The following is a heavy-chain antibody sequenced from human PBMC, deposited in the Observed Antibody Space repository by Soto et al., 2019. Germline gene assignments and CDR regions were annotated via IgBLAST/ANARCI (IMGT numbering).Heavy chain of an antibody. CDR2: IIPIFGTA. CDR1: GGTFSSYA. CDR3: ARDKKGYGDYYVRGQYGMDV. D-gene: IGHD4-17*01. J-gene: IGHJ6*02. V-gene: IGHV1-69*12. Sequence: QVPLVQSGAEVKKPGSSVKVSCKASGGTFSSYAISWVRQAPGQGLEWMGGIIPIFGTANYAQKFQGRVTITADESTSTAYMELSSLRSEDTAVYYCARDKKGYGDYYVRGQYGMDVWGQGTTVTVSS.